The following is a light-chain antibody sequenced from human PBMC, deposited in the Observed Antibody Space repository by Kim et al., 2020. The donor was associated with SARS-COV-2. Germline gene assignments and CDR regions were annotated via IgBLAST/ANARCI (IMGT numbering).Light chain of an antibody. CDR1: SSNIGNNY. V-gene: IGLV1-51*01. Sequence: GQKITISCSGSSSNIGNNYVSWYQQLPGTAPKLLIYDNNMRPSGIPDRFSGSKSGTSATLGITGLQTGDEADYYCGTWDSSLSAGVFGGGTQLTVL. CDR3: GTWDSSLSAGV. CDR2: DNN. J-gene: IGLJ2*01.